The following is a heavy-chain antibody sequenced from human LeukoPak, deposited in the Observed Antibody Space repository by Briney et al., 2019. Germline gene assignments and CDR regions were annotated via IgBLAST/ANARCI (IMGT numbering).Heavy chain of an antibody. Sequence: SETLSLTCTVSGDSISSYYWNWIRQPPGKGLEWIGYIYSSGSTTYNPSLKSRVTISVDTSKNQFSLKLSSVTAADTAVYYCARSYTYWCDPWGQGTLVTVSS. V-gene: IGHV4-4*09. CDR1: GDSISSYY. J-gene: IGHJ5*02. D-gene: IGHD3-16*01. CDR2: IYSSGST. CDR3: ARSYTYWCDP.